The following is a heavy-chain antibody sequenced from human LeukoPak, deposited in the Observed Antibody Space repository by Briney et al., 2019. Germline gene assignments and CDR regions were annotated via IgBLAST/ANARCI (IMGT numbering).Heavy chain of an antibody. D-gene: IGHD6-19*01. CDR3: AMYSSAWYAVY. V-gene: IGHV3-66*01. J-gene: IGHJ4*02. CDR2: IHPGGTI. CDR1: GFTVSSKY. Sequence: GGSLRLSCAASGFTVSSKYMGWVRPAPGKELGWVSVIHPGGTIYYADSVKGTFTISRDNSKNTLYLEMNTLRVEDTAVYYCAMYSSAWYAVYWGQGTLVTVSS.